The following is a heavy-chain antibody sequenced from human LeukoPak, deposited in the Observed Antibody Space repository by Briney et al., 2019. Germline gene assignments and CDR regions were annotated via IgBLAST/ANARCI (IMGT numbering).Heavy chain of an antibody. CDR3: ARSEYSKSIWFDP. V-gene: IGHV1-46*01. D-gene: IGHD6-6*01. J-gene: IGHJ5*02. CDR1: GFKFTNFY. CDR2: INPSGGTT. Sequence: ASEKISCKASGFKFTNFYFHWVRQAPGQGLEWMGIINPSGGTTTYAQKFQGNITMTRDTSTSTVYMEMTSLTSEDTAVYYCARSEYSKSIWFDPWGHGTLVTVSS.